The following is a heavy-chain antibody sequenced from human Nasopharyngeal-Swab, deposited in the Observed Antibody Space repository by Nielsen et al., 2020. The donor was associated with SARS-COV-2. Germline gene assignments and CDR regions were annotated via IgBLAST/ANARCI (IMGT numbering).Heavy chain of an antibody. CDR3: AAAPSGDYGGY. CDR1: GFTFSNYG. V-gene: IGHV3-33*01. Sequence: GGSLRLSCAASGFTFSNYGMHWVRQAPGKGLEWVAVIWYDGSNKYYADSVKGRFTISRDNSKNTVYLQMNSLRAEDTAVYYFAAAPSGDYGGYWGQGTLVTVSS. D-gene: IGHD4-23*01. CDR2: IWYDGSNK. J-gene: IGHJ4*02.